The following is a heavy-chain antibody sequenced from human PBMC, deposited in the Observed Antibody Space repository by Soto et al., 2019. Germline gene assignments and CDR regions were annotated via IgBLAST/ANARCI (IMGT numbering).Heavy chain of an antibody. CDR2: IIPIFGTA. CDR1: GGTFSSDA. J-gene: IGHJ5*02. V-gene: IGHV1-69*13. CDR3: AREREGRYDSSGYYPGWFDP. Sequence: SVKVSCKASGGTFSSDAMSWGRQSPGQGLESMGGIIPIFGTANYAQKFQGRGTITADESTSTAYMELSRLRSEDTAVSYCAREREGRYDSSGYYPGWFDPWGQGTLVTVSS. D-gene: IGHD3-22*01.